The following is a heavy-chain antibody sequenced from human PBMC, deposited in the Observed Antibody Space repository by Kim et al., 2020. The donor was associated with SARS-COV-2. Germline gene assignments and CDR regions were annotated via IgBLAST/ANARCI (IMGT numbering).Heavy chain of an antibody. V-gene: IGHV3-33*06. J-gene: IGHJ4*02. CDR3: ANFES. CDR2: CDGSNK. Sequence: CDGSNKDYEDSVKGRFNIARDNSKTMLYVQMNSLRAEDTAVYYCANFESWGQGTLVTVSS.